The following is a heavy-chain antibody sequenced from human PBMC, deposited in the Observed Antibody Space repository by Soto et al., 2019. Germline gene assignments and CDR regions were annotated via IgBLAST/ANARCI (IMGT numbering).Heavy chain of an antibody. J-gene: IGHJ6*02. V-gene: IGHV5-10-1*01. D-gene: IGHD5-18*01. Sequence: GESLKISCKGSGYSFTSYWISWVRQMPGKGLEWMGRIDPSDSYTNYSPSFQGHVTISADKSISTAYLQWSSLKASDTAMYYCASPIPPGYSYGYGSYYGMDVWGQGTTVTVSS. CDR3: ASPIPPGYSYGYGSYYGMDV. CDR2: IDPSDSYT. CDR1: GYSFTSYW.